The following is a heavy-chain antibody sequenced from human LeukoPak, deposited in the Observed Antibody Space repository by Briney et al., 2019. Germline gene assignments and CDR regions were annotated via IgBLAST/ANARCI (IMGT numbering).Heavy chain of an antibody. V-gene: IGHV4-34*01. CDR2: INHSGST. D-gene: IGHD3-3*02. J-gene: IGHJ4*02. CDR3: ASLAMPPIDY. Sequence: PSETLSRTCAVYGGSFSGYYWSWIRQPPGKGLEWIGEINHSGSTNYNPSLKSRVTISVDTSKNQFSLKLSSVTAADTAVYYCASLAMPPIDYWGQGTLVTVSS. CDR1: GGSFSGYY.